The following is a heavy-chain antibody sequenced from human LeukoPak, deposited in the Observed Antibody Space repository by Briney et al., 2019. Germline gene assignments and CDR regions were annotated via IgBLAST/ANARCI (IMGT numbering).Heavy chain of an antibody. J-gene: IGHJ4*02. CDR3: ARSGAPIDY. D-gene: IGHD3-10*01. CDR1: GGSISSSNW. CDR2: IKQDGSEK. Sequence: PSETLSLTCAISGGSISSSNWWTWVRQPPGKGLEWVANIKQDGSEKNYVDSVKGRFTISRDNAKNSLYLQMNSLRAEDTAVYYCARSGAPIDYWGQGTPVTVSS. V-gene: IGHV3-7*01.